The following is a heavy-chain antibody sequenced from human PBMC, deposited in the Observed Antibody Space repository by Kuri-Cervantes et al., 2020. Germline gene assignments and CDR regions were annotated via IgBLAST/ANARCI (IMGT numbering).Heavy chain of an antibody. Sequence: SETLSLTCTVSGGSISGYYWSWIRQPPGKGLEWIGYISYSGNTNYNPSLKSRVTNSVDTSKNQFSLKLSSVTAADTAVYYCAGVQASYYYYYYMDVWGKGTTVTVSS. CDR3: AGVQASYYYYYYMDV. V-gene: IGHV4-59*13. J-gene: IGHJ6*03. CDR1: GGSISGYY. D-gene: IGHD4-11*01. CDR2: ISYSGNT.